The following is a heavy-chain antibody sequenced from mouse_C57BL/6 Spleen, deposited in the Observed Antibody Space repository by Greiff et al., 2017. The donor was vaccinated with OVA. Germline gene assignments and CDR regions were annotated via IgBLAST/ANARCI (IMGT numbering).Heavy chain of an antibody. CDR2: INPNNGGP. CDR1: GYTFTDYY. Sequence: VQLQQSGPELVKPGASVKISCKASGYTFTDYYMNWVKQSHGKSLEWIGDINPNNGGPSYNQKFKGKATLTVDKSSSTAYMERRSLTSEDSAVYNCARPLYCGSPFAYWGQGTLVTVSA. D-gene: IGHD1-1*01. CDR3: ARPLYCGSPFAY. J-gene: IGHJ3*01. V-gene: IGHV1-26*01.